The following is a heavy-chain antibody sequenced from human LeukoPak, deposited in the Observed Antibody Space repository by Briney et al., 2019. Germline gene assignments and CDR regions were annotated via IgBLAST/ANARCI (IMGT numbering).Heavy chain of an antibody. CDR3: ARAQWELDY. J-gene: IGHJ4*02. V-gene: IGHV3-73*01. CDR2: IRSKANSYAT. Sequence: GGSLRLSCAASGFTFSGSAMHWVRQASGKGLEWVGRIRSKANSYATAYAASVKGRFTISRDDSKNTAYLQMNSLKTEDTAVYYCARAQWELDYWGQGTLVTVSS. CDR1: GFTFSGSA. D-gene: IGHD1-26*01.